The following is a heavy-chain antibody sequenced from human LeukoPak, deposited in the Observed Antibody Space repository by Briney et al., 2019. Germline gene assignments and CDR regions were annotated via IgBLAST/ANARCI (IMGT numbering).Heavy chain of an antibody. CDR1: GYTFTSYY. D-gene: IGHD2-15*01. CDR3: ARLGGVHCSGGSCYWTDAFDI. J-gene: IGHJ3*02. Sequence: ASVKVSCKASGYTFTSYYMHWVRQAPGQGLEWMGIINPSVGSTSYAQKFQGRVTMTRDTSTSTVYMELSSLRSEDTAVYYCARLGGVHCSGGSCYWTDAFDIWGQGTMDTVSS. V-gene: IGHV1-46*01. CDR2: INPSVGST.